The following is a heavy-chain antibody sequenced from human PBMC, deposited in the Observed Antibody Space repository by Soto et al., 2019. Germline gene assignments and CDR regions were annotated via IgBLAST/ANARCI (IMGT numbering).Heavy chain of an antibody. Sequence: ASVKVSCKASGYTYTSYRISWVRQALGQGLEWMGWISAYNGNTNYAQKLQGRVTMTTDTSTSTAYMELRSLRSDDTAVYYCASQYSGYDADAFDIWGQGTMVTVSS. V-gene: IGHV1-18*04. CDR2: ISAYNGNT. CDR3: ASQYSGYDADAFDI. J-gene: IGHJ3*02. D-gene: IGHD5-12*01. CDR1: GYTYTSYR.